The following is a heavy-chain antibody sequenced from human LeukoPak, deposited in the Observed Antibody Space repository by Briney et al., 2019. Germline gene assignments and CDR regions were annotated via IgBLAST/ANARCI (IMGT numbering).Heavy chain of an antibody. CDR3: AKPMYYYGSGSPYNWFDP. CDR2: ISGRGDST. Sequence: GGSLRLSCAASGSTFSSYAMTWVRQAPGKGLEWVSSISGRGDSTSYADSVKGRFTISRDNSKNTLFLQMNSLRAEDTALYYCAKPMYYYGSGSPYNWFDPWGQGTLVTVSS. CDR1: GSTFSSYA. V-gene: IGHV3-23*01. D-gene: IGHD3-10*01. J-gene: IGHJ5*02.